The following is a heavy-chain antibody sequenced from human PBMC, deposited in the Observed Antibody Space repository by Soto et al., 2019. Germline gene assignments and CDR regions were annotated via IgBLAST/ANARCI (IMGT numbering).Heavy chain of an antibody. CDR2: IWYDGITK. CDR1: GFSFSGYG. Sequence: GSLRLSCAASGFSFSGYGMHWVRQAPGKGLEWVGIIWYDGITKNYADSVKGRFSISRDSSKNMVYLQMDSLRAEDTAVYYCARVYLASKQLAIDYWGRGT. J-gene: IGHJ4*02. V-gene: IGHV3-33*01. CDR3: ARVYLASKQLAIDY. D-gene: IGHD6-13*01.